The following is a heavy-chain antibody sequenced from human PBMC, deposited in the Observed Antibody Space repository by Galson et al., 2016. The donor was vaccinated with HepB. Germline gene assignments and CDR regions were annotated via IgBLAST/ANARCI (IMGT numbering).Heavy chain of an antibody. D-gene: IGHD3-3*01. CDR3: ARDEIDSIFDA. V-gene: IGHV3-33*01. Sequence: SLRLSCAASGFSFSSYGVHWVRQAPGKGLEWVAFTCYDGSKTFYADSVKGRFTVSRDNSRNTIYLQINTLRAEDTAVYYCARDEIDSIFDAWGQGTLVIVSS. CDR1: GFSFSSYG. J-gene: IGHJ4*02. CDR2: TCYDGSKT.